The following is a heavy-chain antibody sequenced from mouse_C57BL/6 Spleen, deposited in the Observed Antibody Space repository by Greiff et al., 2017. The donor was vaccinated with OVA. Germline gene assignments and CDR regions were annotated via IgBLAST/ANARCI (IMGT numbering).Heavy chain of an antibody. D-gene: IGHD1-1*01. CDR1: GFNIKDDY. CDR2: IDPENGDT. J-gene: IGHJ2*01. CDR3: TLYYYGDY. V-gene: IGHV14-4*01. Sequence: EVQLQQSGAELVRPGASVKLSCTASGFNIKDDYMHWVKQRPEQGLEWIGWIDPENGDTESASKFQGKATITADTSSNTAYLQLSSLTSEDTAVYYCTLYYYGDYWGQGTTLTVSS.